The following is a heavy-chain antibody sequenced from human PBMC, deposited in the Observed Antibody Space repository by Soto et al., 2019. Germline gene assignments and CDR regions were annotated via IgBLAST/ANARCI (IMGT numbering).Heavy chain of an antibody. D-gene: IGHD3-9*01. V-gene: IGHV6-1*01. J-gene: IGHJ4*02. CDR3: ARDRNDILTGYYTYYFDY. CDR2: TYYRSKWYN. Sequence: SQTLSLTCAISGDSVSINSAAWNWIRQSPSRGLEWLGRTYYRSKWYNDYAVSVKSRITINPDTSKNQFSLQLNSVTPEDTAVYYCARDRNDILTGYYTYYFDYWGQGTLVTVSS. CDR1: GDSVSINSAA.